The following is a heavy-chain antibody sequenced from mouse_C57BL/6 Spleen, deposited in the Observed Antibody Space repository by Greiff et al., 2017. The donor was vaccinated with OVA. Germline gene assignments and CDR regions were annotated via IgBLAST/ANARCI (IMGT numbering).Heavy chain of an antibody. CDR1: GCSFTGYF. J-gene: IGHJ4*01. Sequence: VQLQQSGPELVKPGDSVKISCKASGCSFTGYFMNWVMQSHGKSLEWIGRINPYNGDTFYNQKFKGKATLTVDKSSSTAHMELRSLTSEDSAVYYCARREIYDGYYDYAMDYWGQGTSVTVSS. D-gene: IGHD2-3*01. V-gene: IGHV1-20*01. CDR3: ARREIYDGYYDYAMDY. CDR2: INPYNGDT.